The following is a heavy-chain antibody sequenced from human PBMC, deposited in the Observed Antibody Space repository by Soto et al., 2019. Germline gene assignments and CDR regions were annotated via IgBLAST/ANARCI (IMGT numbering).Heavy chain of an antibody. CDR1: GYSFTSYW. CDR2: IDPSDSYT. V-gene: IGHV5-10-1*01. CDR3: VVTQLTPQVDYYGMDV. J-gene: IGHJ6*02. D-gene: IGHD1-1*01. Sequence: LGESLKISCKGSGYSFTSYWISWVRQMPGKGLEWMGRIDPSDSYTNYSPSFQGHVTISADKSISTAYLQWSSLKASDTAMYYCVVTQLTPQVDYYGMDVWGQGTPVTVSS.